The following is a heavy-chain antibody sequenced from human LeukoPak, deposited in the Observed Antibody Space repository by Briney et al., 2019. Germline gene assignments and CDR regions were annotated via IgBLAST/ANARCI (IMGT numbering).Heavy chain of an antibody. CDR2: IYWNDDK. Sequence: TLSLTCTVSGGSISSYYWSWIRQPPGKALEWLAVIYWNDDKRYSPSLKSRLTITKDTSKNQVILTMTNMDPVDTATYYCGHIPDYVWGSYRFDWFDPWGQGTLVTVSS. J-gene: IGHJ5*02. CDR1: GGSISSYYW. V-gene: IGHV2-5*01. D-gene: IGHD3-16*02. CDR3: GHIPDYVWGSYRFDWFDP.